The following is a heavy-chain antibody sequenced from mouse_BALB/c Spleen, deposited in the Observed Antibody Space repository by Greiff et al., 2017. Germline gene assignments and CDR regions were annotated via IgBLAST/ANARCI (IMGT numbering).Heavy chain of an antibody. CDR1: GYTFTDYA. Sequence: QVQLKQSGAELVRPGVSVKISCKGSGYTFTDYAMHWVKQSHAKSLEWIGVISTYYGDASYNQKFKGKATMTVDKSSSTAYMELARLTSEDSAIYYCARGGRGENAMDYWGQGTSVTVSS. V-gene: IGHV1S137*01. CDR3: ARGGRGENAMDY. J-gene: IGHJ4*01. CDR2: ISTYYGDA.